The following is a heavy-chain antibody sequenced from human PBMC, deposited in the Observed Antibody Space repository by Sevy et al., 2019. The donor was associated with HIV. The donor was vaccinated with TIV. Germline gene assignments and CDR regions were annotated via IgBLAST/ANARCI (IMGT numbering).Heavy chain of an antibody. Sequence: ASVKVSCKASGYTFTSYGISCVRQAPGQGLEWMGWISAYNGNTNYAQKLQGRVTMTTDTSTSTAYMELRSLRSDDTAVYYCAREVELSYGNFFQHWGQGTLVTVSS. D-gene: IGHD1-7*01. V-gene: IGHV1-18*01. CDR1: GYTFTSYG. CDR3: AREVELSYGNFFQH. CDR2: ISAYNGNT. J-gene: IGHJ1*01.